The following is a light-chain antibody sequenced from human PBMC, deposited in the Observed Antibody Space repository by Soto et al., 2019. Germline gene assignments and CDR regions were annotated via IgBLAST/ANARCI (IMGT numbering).Light chain of an antibody. V-gene: IGLV1-40*01. J-gene: IGLJ1*01. CDR2: DNT. Sequence: QSVLTQPPSVSGAPGQRVTISCTGSSSNIGAGYDVHWYQHLPGTAPNLLIYDNTNRPSGVPDRFSGSKSGTSASLAITGLQAEDEADYYCQSYARSLSDYVFGSGTKLTVL. CDR3: QSYARSLSDYV. CDR1: SSNIGAGYD.